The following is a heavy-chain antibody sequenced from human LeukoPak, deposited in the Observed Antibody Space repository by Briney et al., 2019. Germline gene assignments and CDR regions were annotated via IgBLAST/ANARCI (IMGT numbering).Heavy chain of an antibody. CDR3: ARDSVYSSSWYEVDY. J-gene: IGHJ4*02. Sequence: GASVKVSCKPSGYTFTGYYMHWVRQAPGQGLEWMGWINPNSGGTNYAQKFQGWVTMTRDTSISTAYMELSRLRSDDTAVYYCARDSVYSSSWYEVDYWGQGTLVTVSS. CDR1: GYTFTGYY. CDR2: INPNSGGT. D-gene: IGHD6-13*01. V-gene: IGHV1-2*04.